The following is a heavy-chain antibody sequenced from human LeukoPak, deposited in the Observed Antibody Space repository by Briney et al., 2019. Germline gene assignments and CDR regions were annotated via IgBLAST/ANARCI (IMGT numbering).Heavy chain of an antibody. D-gene: IGHD3-10*01. CDR1: GFTFSSYA. CDR2: ISDSGGST. V-gene: IGHV3-23*01. J-gene: IGHJ5*02. CDR3: ARDIRGSGNYGWFDP. Sequence: GGSLRLSCVASGFTFSSYAMSWVRQAPGKGLEWVAAISDSGGSTYYVDSVRGRFTTSRDNSKNTLYLQMNSLRAEDTAIYSCARDIRGSGNYGWFDPWGQGTLVTVSS.